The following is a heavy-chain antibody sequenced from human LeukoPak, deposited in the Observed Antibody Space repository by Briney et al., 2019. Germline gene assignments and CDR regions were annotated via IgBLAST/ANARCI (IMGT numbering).Heavy chain of an antibody. D-gene: IGHD6-19*01. CDR2: ISYDGSNK. CDR3: ARDGDAYSSGWL. CDR1: GFTFSSYG. Sequence: GGSVRLSCAASGFTFSSYGMHWVRQAPGKGLEWVAVISYDGSNKYYADSVKGRFTISRDNSKNTLYLQMNSLRAEDTAVYYCARDGDAYSSGWLWGQGTLVTVSS. J-gene: IGHJ4*02. V-gene: IGHV3-30*03.